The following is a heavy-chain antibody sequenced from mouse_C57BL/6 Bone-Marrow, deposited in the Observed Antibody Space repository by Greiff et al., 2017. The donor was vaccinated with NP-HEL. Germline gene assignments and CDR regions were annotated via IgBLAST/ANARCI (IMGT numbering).Heavy chain of an antibody. J-gene: IGHJ3*01. CDR2: IRSKSNNYAT. CDR1: GFSFNTYA. CDR3: VRPWFAY. V-gene: IGHV10-1*01. Sequence: DVKLVESGGGLVQPKGSLKLSCAASGFSFNTYAMNWVRQAPGKGLEWVARIRSKSNNYATYYADSVKDRFTISRDDSESMLYLQMNNLKTEDTARYYCVRPWFAYGGQGTLVTVSA.